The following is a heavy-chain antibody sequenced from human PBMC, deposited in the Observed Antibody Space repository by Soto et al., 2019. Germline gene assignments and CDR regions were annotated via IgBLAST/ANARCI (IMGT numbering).Heavy chain of an antibody. J-gene: IGHJ4*02. CDR2: ISTYNGDT. CDR3: ARERIGAGGTTFDY. D-gene: IGHD6-13*01. Sequence: GASVKVSCKASGYTFTRSGISWVRQAPGQGFEWMGWISTYNGDTNYAQTFQGRVTMTTDTSTSTVYMEVSSLRSEDTAVYYCARERIGAGGTTFDYWGQGTLVTVSS. V-gene: IGHV1-18*01. CDR1: GYTFTRSG.